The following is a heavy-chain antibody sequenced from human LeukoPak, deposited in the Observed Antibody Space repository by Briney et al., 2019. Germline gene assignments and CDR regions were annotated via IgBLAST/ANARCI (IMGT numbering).Heavy chain of an antibody. V-gene: IGHV4-59*01. D-gene: IGHD2/OR15-2a*01. CDR2: LYYSGST. J-gene: IGHJ1*01. CDR3: ARVRGTFETD. CDR1: CASISTYY. Sequence: SESLSLTCTVSCASISTYYWSWIRQHAGKGLEWIGYLYYSGSTTYSPSLKSRVPFSVDTSKSQLPLKMSAQTAADTAIYYCARVRGTFETDWGQGTLVSVSS.